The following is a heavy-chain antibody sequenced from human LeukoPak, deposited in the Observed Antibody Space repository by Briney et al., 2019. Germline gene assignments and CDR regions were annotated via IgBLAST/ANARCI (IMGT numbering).Heavy chain of an antibody. D-gene: IGHD4-17*01. J-gene: IGHJ5*02. CDR2: IKQDGSET. Sequence: GGSLRLSCAASGFTFSSYWMSWVRQAPGKGLEWVANIKQDGSETYYVHSVKGRFTISRDNAKNSLYLQMNSLRAEDTADYYCALTWVTKDNWFDPWGQGTLVTVSS. CDR3: ALTWVTKDNWFDP. CDR1: GFTFSSYW. V-gene: IGHV3-7*01.